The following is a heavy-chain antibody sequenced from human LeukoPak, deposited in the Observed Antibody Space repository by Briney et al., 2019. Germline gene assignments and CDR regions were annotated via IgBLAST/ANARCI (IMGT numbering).Heavy chain of an antibody. CDR3: AREPHQYYHRDEYYFDY. CDR2: IYHSGST. J-gene: IGHJ4*02. D-gene: IGHD1-26*01. V-gene: IGHV4-38-2*02. CDR1: GYSISSGYY. Sequence: SETLSLTCAVSGYSISSGYYWGWIRQPPGKGLEWIGSIYHSGSTYYNPSLKSRVTISVDTSKNQFSLKLSSVTAADTAVYYCAREPHQYYHRDEYYFDYWGQGTLVTVSS.